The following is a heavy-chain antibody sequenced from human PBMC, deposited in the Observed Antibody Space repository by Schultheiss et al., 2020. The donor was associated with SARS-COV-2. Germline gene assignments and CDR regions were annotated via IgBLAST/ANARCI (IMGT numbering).Heavy chain of an antibody. CDR3: AKEEYCGGDCYPARTTPSDY. J-gene: IGHJ4*02. CDR1: GFTFSSYG. D-gene: IGHD2-21*02. Sequence: GESLKISCAASGFTFSSYGMHWVRQAPGKGLEWVAVISYDGSNKYYADSVKGRFTISRDNSKNTLYLQMNSLRAEDTAVYYCAKEEYCGGDCYPARTTPSDYWGQGTLVTVSS. CDR2: ISYDGSNK. V-gene: IGHV3-30*18.